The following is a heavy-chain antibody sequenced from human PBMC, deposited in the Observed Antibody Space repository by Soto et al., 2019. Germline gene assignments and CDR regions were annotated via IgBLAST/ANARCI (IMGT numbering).Heavy chain of an antibody. CDR3: ASKGSSKTRYYFDY. Sequence: GASVKVSCKASGGTFSSYAISWVRQAPGQGLEWMGGIIPIFGTANYAQKFQGRVTITADESTSTAYMELSSLRSEDTAVYYCASKGSSKTRYYFDYWGQGTLVTVSS. J-gene: IGHJ4*02. CDR2: IIPIFGTA. V-gene: IGHV1-69*13. CDR1: GGTFSSYA.